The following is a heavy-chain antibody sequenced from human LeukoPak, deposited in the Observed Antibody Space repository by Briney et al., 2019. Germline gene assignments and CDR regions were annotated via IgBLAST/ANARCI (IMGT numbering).Heavy chain of an antibody. D-gene: IGHD6-19*01. CDR2: ISSSGSTI. CDR3: ARGLSYAVAYGDY. Sequence: RGSLRLSCAASGFTFSDYYMSWIRQAPGKGLEWVSYISSSGSTIYYADSVKGRFTISRDNAKNTLYLQLNSLRADDTAVYYCARGLSYAVAYGDYWGQGTLVTVSS. CDR1: GFTFSDYY. V-gene: IGHV3-11*04. J-gene: IGHJ4*02.